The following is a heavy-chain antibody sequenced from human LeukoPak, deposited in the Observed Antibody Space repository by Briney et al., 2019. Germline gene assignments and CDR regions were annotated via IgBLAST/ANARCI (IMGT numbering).Heavy chain of an antibody. J-gene: IGHJ4*02. V-gene: IGHV3-23*01. Sequence: GGSLRLSCAASGFTFSSYAMSWVRQAPGKGLEWVSAISGSGGSTNYADSVKGRFTISRDNSKNTLYLQMNSLSAEDTAVYYCAKDRPYGSGSYYNLLPEYYFDYWGQGTLVTVSS. CDR2: ISGSGGST. D-gene: IGHD3-10*01. CDR3: AKDRPYGSGSYYNLLPEYYFDY. CDR1: GFTFSSYA.